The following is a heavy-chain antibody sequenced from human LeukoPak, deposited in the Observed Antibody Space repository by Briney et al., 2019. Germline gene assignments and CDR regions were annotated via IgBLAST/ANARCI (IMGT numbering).Heavy chain of an antibody. CDR2: INHSGST. J-gene: IGHJ6*02. V-gene: IGHV4-34*01. D-gene: IGHD3-22*01. CDR1: GGSFSGYY. CDR3: ARVGGYYYYYYYGMDV. Sequence: SETLSLTCAVYGGSFSGYYWRWIRQPPGKGLEWIGEINHSGSTNYNPSLKSRVTISVDTSKNQFSLKLSSVTAADTAVYYCARVGGYYYYYYYGMDVWGQGTTVTVSS.